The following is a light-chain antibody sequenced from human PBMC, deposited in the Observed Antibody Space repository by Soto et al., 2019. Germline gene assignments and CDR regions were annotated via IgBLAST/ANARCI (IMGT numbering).Light chain of an antibody. CDR1: QSVSSSY. V-gene: IGKV3-20*01. CDR2: GAS. CDR3: QQYGSSPPYT. Sequence: EIVLTQSPGTLSLSPGERATLSCRASQSVSSSYLAWYQQKPGQAPRLRIYGASSRATGIPDRFSGSGSGTDFTLTISRLEPEDCAVYYCQQYGSSPPYTFGHGTKLEIK. J-gene: IGKJ2*01.